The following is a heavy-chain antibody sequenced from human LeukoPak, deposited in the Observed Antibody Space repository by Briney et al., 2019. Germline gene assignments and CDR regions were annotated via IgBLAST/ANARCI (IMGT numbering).Heavy chain of an antibody. CDR3: ARGVGATTGSGWYFDL. D-gene: IGHD1-26*01. J-gene: IGHJ2*01. CDR1: GYTFTGYY. Sequence: ASVKVSCTASGYTFTGYYMHWVRQAPGQGLEWMGWINPNSGGTNYAQKFQGRVTMTRDTSISTAYMELSRLRSDDTAVYYCARGVGATTGSGWYFDLWGRGTLVTVSS. CDR2: INPNSGGT. V-gene: IGHV1-2*02.